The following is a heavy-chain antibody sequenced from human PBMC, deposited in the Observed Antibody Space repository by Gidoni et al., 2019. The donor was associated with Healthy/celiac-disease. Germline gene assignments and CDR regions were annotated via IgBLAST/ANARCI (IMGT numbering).Heavy chain of an antibody. D-gene: IGHD6-6*01. CDR3: ARGSSSKGYYFDY. CDR2: IWYDGSNK. Sequence: QVQLVESGGGVVQPGRSLRLSCAASGFTFSSYGMHWVRQAPGKGLEGVAVIWYDGSNKYYADSVKGRFTISRDNSKNTLYLQMNSLRAEDTAVYYCARGSSSKGYYFDYWGQGTLVTVSS. CDR1: GFTFSSYG. J-gene: IGHJ4*02. V-gene: IGHV3-33*01.